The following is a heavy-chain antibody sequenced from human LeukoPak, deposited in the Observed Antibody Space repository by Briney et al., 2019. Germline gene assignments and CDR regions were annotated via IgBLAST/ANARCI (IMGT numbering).Heavy chain of an antibody. CDR3: ANRVVVPAAIDY. CDR1: GFTFSSYA. V-gene: IGHV3-23*01. Sequence: GGSLRLSCAASGFTFSSYAMSWVRLAPGKGLEWVSAISGSGGSTYYADSVKGRFTISRDNSKNTLYLQMNGLRAEDTAVYYCANRVVVPAAIDYWGQGTLVTVSS. D-gene: IGHD2-2*01. J-gene: IGHJ4*02. CDR2: ISGSGGST.